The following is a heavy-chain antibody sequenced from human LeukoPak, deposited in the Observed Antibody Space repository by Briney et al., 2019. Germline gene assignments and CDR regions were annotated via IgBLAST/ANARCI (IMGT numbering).Heavy chain of an antibody. V-gene: IGHV3-30*03. CDR1: GPTFSSHA. Sequence: GGSLRLSCAASGPTFSSHAMHWVRQAPGKGLEWVGVISPDGSNQYYIDSVKGRFTISRDNSKNTLYLQMNSLRTQDTSVYYCAGAIVYFDYWGQGTLVTVSS. CDR3: AGAIVYFDY. D-gene: IGHD2-21*01. J-gene: IGHJ4*02. CDR2: ISPDGSNQ.